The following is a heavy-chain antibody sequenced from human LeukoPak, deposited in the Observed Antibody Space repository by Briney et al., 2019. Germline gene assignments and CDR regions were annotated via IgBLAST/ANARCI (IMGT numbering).Heavy chain of an antibody. J-gene: IGHJ4*02. V-gene: IGHV3-23*01. Sequence: PGGSLRLSCAASGLTFSSYAMSWVRQAPGKGLEWVSAISGSGGSTYYADSVKGRFTISRDNSKNTLYLQMNSLRAEDTAVYYCARTITMIVVVITYYFDYWGQGTLVTVSS. CDR2: ISGSGGST. D-gene: IGHD3-22*01. CDR3: ARTITMIVVVITYYFDY. CDR1: GLTFSSYA.